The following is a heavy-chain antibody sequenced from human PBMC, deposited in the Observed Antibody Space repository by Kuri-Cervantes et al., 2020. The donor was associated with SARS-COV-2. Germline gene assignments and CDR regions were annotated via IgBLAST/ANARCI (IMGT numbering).Heavy chain of an antibody. CDR1: GFTFSSYA. CDR2: ISHDGKNK. CDR3: AKDRVGVQDF. D-gene: IGHD2-21*01. Sequence: GESLKISCAASGFTFSSYAMHWVRQAPGKGLEWVAVISHDGKNKKCIASGKGRFTISRDNSQNTLYLHMKSLRSEDTAMYYCAKDRVGVQDFWGQGTLVTSPQ. V-gene: IGHV3-30*04. J-gene: IGHJ4*02.